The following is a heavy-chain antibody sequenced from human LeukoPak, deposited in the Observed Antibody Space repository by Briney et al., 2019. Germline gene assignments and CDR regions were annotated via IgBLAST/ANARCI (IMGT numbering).Heavy chain of an antibody. D-gene: IGHD3-16*01. V-gene: IGHV3-7*02. CDR1: GFTFSSYW. J-gene: IGHJ5*02. Sequence: GGSLRLSCTASGFTFSSYWMTWVRQAPGKGLEWVADIKPDGNEKYYVDSVKGRFTISRDNAKNSLYLQMNSLRAEDTAVYYCARGGGPEGWFDPWGQGTLVTVSS. CDR3: ARGGGPEGWFDP. CDR2: IKPDGNEK.